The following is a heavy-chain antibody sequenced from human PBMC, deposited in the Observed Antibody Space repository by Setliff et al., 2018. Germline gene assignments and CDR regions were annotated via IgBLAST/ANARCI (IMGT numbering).Heavy chain of an antibody. CDR1: GGSITSDY. D-gene: IGHD6-6*01. Sequence: PSETLSLTCSVSGGSITSDYWSWIRQPPGKGLEWIGYMYNSGSTNYNPSLKSRVTISVDRSKNQFSLNLGSVTAADTGVYYCARGRIAERPEAIDYWGQGTPVTVSS. CDR3: ARGRIAERPEAIDY. J-gene: IGHJ4*02. CDR2: MYNSGST. V-gene: IGHV4-59*12.